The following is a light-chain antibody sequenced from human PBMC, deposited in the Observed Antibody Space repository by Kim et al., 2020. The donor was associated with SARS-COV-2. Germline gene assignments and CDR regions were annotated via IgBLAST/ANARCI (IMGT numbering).Light chain of an antibody. CDR3: QQYNNWTRIT. V-gene: IGKV3-15*01. CDR1: QSVSSN. J-gene: IGKJ5*01. Sequence: EIVMTQSPATLSVSPGERATLSCRASQSVSSNLAWYQQKPGQAPRLLIYGASTRATGIPARFSGSGSGTEFTLTISRLQSEDFAVYYCQQYNNWTRITCGQGTRLEIK. CDR2: GAS.